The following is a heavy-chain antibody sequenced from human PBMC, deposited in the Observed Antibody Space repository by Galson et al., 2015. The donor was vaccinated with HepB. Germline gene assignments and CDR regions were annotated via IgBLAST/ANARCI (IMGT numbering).Heavy chain of an antibody. D-gene: IGHD3-3*02. CDR1: GYTFTGYY. CDR2: INPNSGGT. Sequence: SVKVSCKASGYTFTGYYMHWGRQAPGQGLEWMGWINPNSGGTNYAQKFQGWVTMTRDTSISTAYMELSMLRSDDTAVYYCARALIFGATYGMDVWGQETTVTVSS. CDR3: ARALIFGATYGMDV. V-gene: IGHV1-2*04. J-gene: IGHJ6*02.